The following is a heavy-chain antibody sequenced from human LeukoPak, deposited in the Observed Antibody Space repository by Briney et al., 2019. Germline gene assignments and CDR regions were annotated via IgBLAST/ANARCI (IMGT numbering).Heavy chain of an antibody. CDR1: GFTFSTYW. D-gene: IGHD3-22*01. J-gene: IGHJ4*02. Sequence: PGGSLRLSCAASGFTFSTYWMSWVRQAPGKGLEWVANIKEDGSEKYYGDSVKGRFTISRDNAKNSLYLQMDSLRAEDTAVYYCARDSSGYQWGQGTLVTVSS. CDR2: IKEDGSEK. V-gene: IGHV3-7*01. CDR3: ARDSSGYQ.